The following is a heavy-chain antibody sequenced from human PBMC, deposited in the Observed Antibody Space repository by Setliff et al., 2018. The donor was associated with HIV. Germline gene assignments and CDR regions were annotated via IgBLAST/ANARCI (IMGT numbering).Heavy chain of an antibody. CDR3: ARHDILTGYYTYFDY. D-gene: IGHD3-9*01. Sequence: ASVKVSCKASGDTFTSYYMHWVRQAPGQGLEWMGWISGYNGNTNFAQKLQGRVTLTTDTSTSTAYMELRSLRPDDTAVYYCARHDILTGYYTYFDYWGQGTLVTVSS. J-gene: IGHJ4*02. V-gene: IGHV1-18*04. CDR1: GDTFTSYY. CDR2: ISGYNGNT.